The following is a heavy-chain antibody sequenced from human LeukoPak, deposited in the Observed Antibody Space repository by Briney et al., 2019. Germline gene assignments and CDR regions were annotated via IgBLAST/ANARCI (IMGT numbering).Heavy chain of an antibody. CDR3: ARGRGVEMATIGDY. V-gene: IGHV4-34*01. Sequence: SETLSLTCAGYGGSFSGYYWSWIRQPPGKGLEWIGEINHSGSTNYNPSLKSRVTISVDTSKNQFSLKLSSVTAADTAVYYCARGRGVEMATIGDYWGQGTLVTVSS. CDR1: GGSFSGYY. CDR2: INHSGST. D-gene: IGHD5-24*01. J-gene: IGHJ4*02.